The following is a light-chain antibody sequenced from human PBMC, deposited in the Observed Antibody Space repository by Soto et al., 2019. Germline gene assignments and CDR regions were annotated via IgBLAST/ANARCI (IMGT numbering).Light chain of an antibody. CDR2: DVT. V-gene: IGLV2-14*01. CDR3: CSYTITSTLPSV. J-gene: IGLJ1*01. CDR1: SSDVGGYNF. Sequence: QSVLTQPASVSGSPGQSITISCTGTSSDVGGYNFVSWYQQHPGKAPKLMIYDVTNRPSGVSNRFSGSKSGNTASLTISGLQAEDEADYYSCSYTITSTLPSVFGTGTKVTVL.